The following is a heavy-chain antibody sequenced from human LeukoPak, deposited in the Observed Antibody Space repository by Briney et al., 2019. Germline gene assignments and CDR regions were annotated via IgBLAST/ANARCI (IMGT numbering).Heavy chain of an antibody. Sequence: GGSLRLSCIPSGFTFRNYDMHWVRQAPGKGGEWGAFIRRDGSDRFHADSVKGRFTISRDNSRNTLYLQMNSLTVEDTAVYYCAKDNWLPSSPAVAGLGDWNQGTLVTVSS. D-gene: IGHD6-19*01. V-gene: IGHV3-30*02. CDR3: AKDNWLPSSPAVAGLGD. CDR2: IRRDGSDR. J-gene: IGHJ4*02. CDR1: GFTFRNYD.